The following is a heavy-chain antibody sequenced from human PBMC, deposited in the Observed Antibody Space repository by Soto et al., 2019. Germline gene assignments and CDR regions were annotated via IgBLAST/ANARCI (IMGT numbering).Heavy chain of an antibody. CDR2: IYYSGST. CDR3: ARREPYLGYYDSRGYWADI. Sequence: QVQLQESGPGLVKPSQTLSLTCTVSGGSISSGGYYWSWIRQHPGKGLEWIGYIYYSGSTYYNPSLKSRVTISVDTSKNQFSLKLSSVTAADTAVYYCARREPYLGYYDSRGYWADIWGQGTMVTVSS. CDR1: GGSISSGGYY. V-gene: IGHV4-31*03. D-gene: IGHD3-22*01. J-gene: IGHJ3*02.